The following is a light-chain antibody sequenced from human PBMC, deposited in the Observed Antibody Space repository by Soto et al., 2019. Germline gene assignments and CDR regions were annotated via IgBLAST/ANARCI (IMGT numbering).Light chain of an antibody. Sequence: QSALTQPASVSASPGQSITISCTGTSRDVGGYNYVSWCQQHPGKAPKLMIYGVSNRPSGVSNRFSGSKSGNTASLTISGLQAEDEADYYCSSYTSSRTVIFGGGTKLTVL. CDR1: SRDVGGYNY. CDR3: SSYTSSRTVI. CDR2: GVS. J-gene: IGLJ2*01. V-gene: IGLV2-14*03.